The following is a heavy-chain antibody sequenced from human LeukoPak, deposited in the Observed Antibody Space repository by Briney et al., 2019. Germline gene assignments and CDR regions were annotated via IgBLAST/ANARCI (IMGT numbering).Heavy chain of an antibody. CDR2: IRSDENYK. CDR3: AKDAHWSADH. J-gene: IGHJ5*02. CDR1: GFTFSSYG. V-gene: IGHV3-30*02. D-gene: IGHD3-3*01. Sequence: GGSLRLSCAASGFTFSSYGMHWVRQAPGKGLEWVGHIRSDENYKHYADSVKGRFTISRDNSKNTVYVQMNSLRPEDTAVYYCAKDAHWSADHWGQGTLVTVSS.